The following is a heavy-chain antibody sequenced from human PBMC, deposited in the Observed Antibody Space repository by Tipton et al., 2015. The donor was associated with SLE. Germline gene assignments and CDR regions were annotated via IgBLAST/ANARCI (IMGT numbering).Heavy chain of an antibody. CDR3: ARVGYSSGWYGYYFDY. V-gene: IGHV4-34*01. Sequence: LRLSCAVCGGSFSGYYWSWIRQPPGKGLEWIGEINHSGSTNYNPSLKSRVTISVDTSKNQFSLKLSSVTAADTAVYYCARVGYSSGWYGYYFDYWGQGTLLTVSS. CDR2: INHSGST. J-gene: IGHJ4*02. D-gene: IGHD6-19*01. CDR1: GGSFSGYY.